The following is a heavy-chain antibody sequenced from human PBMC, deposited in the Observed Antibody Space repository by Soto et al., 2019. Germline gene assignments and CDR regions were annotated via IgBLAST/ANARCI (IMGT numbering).Heavy chain of an antibody. CDR2: INHSGST. CDR1: GGSFSGYY. V-gene: IGHV4-34*01. D-gene: IGHD4-17*01. J-gene: IGHJ4*02. Sequence: SETLSLTCAVYGGSFSGYYWSWIRQPPGEGLEWIGEINHSGSTNYNPSLKSRVTISVDTSKNQFSLKLSSVTAADTAVYYCARGPVGSASYGGVDYWGQGTLVTVS. CDR3: ARGPVGSASYGGVDY.